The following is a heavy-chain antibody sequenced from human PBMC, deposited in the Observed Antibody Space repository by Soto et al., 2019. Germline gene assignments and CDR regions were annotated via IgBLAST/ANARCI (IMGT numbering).Heavy chain of an antibody. J-gene: IGHJ6*02. Sequence: SDTLSLTCTVSGDSMSSGDYYWSWIRQHPGKGLEWIGYISYSGSTYYNPSLKSRVTMSLDTSKNQFSLKVNSVTAADTAVYYCARDVYGSTTSGYYYYAMDVWGQGTTVTVSS. CDR3: ARDVYGSTTSGYYYYAMDV. D-gene: IGHD2-2*01. V-gene: IGHV4-30-4*02. CDR2: ISYSGST. CDR1: GDSMSSGDYY.